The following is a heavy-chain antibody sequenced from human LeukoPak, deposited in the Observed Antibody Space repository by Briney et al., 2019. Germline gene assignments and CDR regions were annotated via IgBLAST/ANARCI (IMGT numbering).Heavy chain of an antibody. Sequence: GGSLRLSCAASEFSFGSYAMSWVRQAPGKGLEWVSLISGNAGSTYYADSVKGRFTISRDNAKNSLYLQMNSLRAEDTALYYCAKDASGWYLSSSFDYWGQGTLVTVSS. CDR2: ISGNAGST. V-gene: IGHV3-23*01. CDR1: EFSFGSYA. CDR3: AKDASGWYLSSSFDY. J-gene: IGHJ4*02. D-gene: IGHD6-19*01.